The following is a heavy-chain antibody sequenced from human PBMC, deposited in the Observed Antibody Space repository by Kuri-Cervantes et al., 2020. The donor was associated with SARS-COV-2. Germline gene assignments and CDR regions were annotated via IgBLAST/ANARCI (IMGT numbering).Heavy chain of an antibody. CDR2: ISHSGST. CDR3: ARRLKDGPPDY. Sequence: SETLSLTCAVSGYSISSGYYWGWIRQPPGKGLEWIGIISHSGSTYYNPSLKSRVTISVDTSKNQFSLKLSSVTAADTAVYYCARRLKDGPPDYWGQGTLVTVSS. J-gene: IGHJ4*02. CDR1: GYSISSGYY. V-gene: IGHV4-38-2*01.